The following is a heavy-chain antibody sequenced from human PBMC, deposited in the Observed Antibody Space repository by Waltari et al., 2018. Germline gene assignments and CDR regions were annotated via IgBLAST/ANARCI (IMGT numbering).Heavy chain of an antibody. CDR2: IDPKTGDT. CDR3: ARVLRDNVFSVSSYQWYFDL. D-gene: IGHD3-10*02. CDR1: GYTFVDCN. Sequence: QIKLVQSGAEVRQPGASVKVSCKASGYTFVDCNIHWMRQAPGQGLEWMGWIDPKTGDTYFAQKFRGRVTVTRDTSISTAYLDLRSLTFDDTGIYYCARVLRDNVFSVSSYQWYFDLWGRGSPVRVSS. V-gene: IGHV1-2*02. J-gene: IGHJ2*01.